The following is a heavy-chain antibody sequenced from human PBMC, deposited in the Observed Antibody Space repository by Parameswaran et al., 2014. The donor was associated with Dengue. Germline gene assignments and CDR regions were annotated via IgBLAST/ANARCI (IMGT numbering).Heavy chain of an antibody. V-gene: IGHV3-20*03. J-gene: IGHJ6*03. Sequence: WIRQPPGKGLEWVSGINWNGGSTGYADSVKGRFTISRDNAKNSLYLQMNSLRAEDTALYYCARWGYCSSSSCYVDYYYYYMDVWGKGTTVTVSS. D-gene: IGHD2-2*01. CDR2: INWNGGST. CDR3: ARWGYCSSSSCYVDYYYYYMDV.